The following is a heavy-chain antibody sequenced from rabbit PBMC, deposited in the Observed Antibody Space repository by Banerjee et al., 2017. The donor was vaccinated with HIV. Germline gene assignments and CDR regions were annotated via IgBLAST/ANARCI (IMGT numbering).Heavy chain of an antibody. CDR1: GFSFSSSYY. V-gene: IGHV1S45*01. J-gene: IGHJ4*01. D-gene: IGHD2-1*01. Sequence: QEQLEESGGDLVKPGASLTLTCTASGFSFSSSYYMCWVRQAPGKGLEWIACIYTSSGSTYSASWAKGRFTISKTSSTTVTLQMTSLTAADTATYFCAHSYDDYGDYPNYFNLWGPGTLVTVS. CDR2: IYTSSGST. CDR3: AHSYDDYGDYPNYFNL.